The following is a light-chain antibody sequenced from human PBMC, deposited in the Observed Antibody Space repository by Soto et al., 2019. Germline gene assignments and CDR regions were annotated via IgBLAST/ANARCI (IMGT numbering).Light chain of an antibody. Sequence: EIVLMQSPGTLSLSPGDRASLSCRASQSVNSNYLAWYQLKPGQAPRLLIYGASSRATGVPDRFSGSGSGTDFTLTISRLEPEDFAVYYCQQYGDSPLTFGGGTKVDIK. V-gene: IGKV3-20*01. CDR2: GAS. J-gene: IGKJ4*01. CDR3: QQYGDSPLT. CDR1: QSVNSNY.